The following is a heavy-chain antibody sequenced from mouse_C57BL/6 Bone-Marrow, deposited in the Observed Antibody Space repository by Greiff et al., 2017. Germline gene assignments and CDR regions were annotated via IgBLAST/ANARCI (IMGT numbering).Heavy chain of an antibody. CDR2: IYPRDGST. D-gene: IGHD1-1*01. J-gene: IGHJ1*03. Sequence: QVQLQQSGPELVKPGASVKLSCKASGYTFTSYDINWVKQRPGQGLEWIGWIYPRDGSTKDNEKLKGKATLTVDTSSSTAYMELHSRTSEDSAVYFCARLEFDGSSGDWYFDVWGTGATVTVSS. CDR1: GYTFTSYD. V-gene: IGHV1-85*01. CDR3: ARLEFDGSSGDWYFDV.